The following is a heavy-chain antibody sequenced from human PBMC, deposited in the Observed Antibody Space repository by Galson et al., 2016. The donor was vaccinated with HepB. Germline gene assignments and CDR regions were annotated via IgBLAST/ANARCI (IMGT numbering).Heavy chain of an antibody. CDR2: IFSTGST. CDR3: ARVPKTGDYFDP. CDR1: GGSIDNYY. V-gene: IGHV4-59*01. Sequence: SETLSLTCTVSGGSIDNYYWSWIRQPPGKELQYIGCIFSTGSTNYNPSLKGRVTISVDTSKTQFSLKLTSMTAADTAVYYCARVPKTGDYFDPWGQGTLVTVSS. D-gene: IGHD7-27*01. J-gene: IGHJ5*02.